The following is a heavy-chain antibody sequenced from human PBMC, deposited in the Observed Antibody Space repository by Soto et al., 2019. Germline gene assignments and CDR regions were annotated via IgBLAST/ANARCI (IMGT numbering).Heavy chain of an antibody. CDR3: ARGLITGSHYSGGWYYFDS. V-gene: IGHV4-34*01. CDR1: GESFSGYI. D-gene: IGHD6-19*01. J-gene: IGHJ4*02. Sequence: QVQLQQSGAGLLKPSETLSLTCAVYGESFSGYIWTWIRQTPGKWLQWSGQINHSGSASYNPSLKSRVTISVHTSNSQFSLELSSVTAADTAVYYCARGLITGSHYSGGWYYFDSWGQGTQVTVSS. CDR2: INHSGSA.